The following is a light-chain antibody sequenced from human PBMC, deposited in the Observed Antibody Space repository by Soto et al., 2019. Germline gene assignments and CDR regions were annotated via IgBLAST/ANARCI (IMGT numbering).Light chain of an antibody. Sequence: DIQMTQSPSSLSASVGDTVTITCRASQGISSSLAWYQQKAGKVPDLLIYAASTLQSGVPSHFSGSGSGTDFTLTISSLQPEDVATYCCQEYHSPPFTFGPGTRVEIK. J-gene: IGKJ3*01. CDR1: QGISSS. V-gene: IGKV1-27*01. CDR2: AAS. CDR3: QEYHSPPFT.